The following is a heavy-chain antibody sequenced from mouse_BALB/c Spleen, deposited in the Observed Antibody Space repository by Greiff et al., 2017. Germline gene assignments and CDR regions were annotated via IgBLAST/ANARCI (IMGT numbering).Heavy chain of an antibody. CDR1: GFTFSSYG. J-gene: IGHJ3*01. V-gene: IGHV5-6*01. Sequence: EVHLVESGGDLVKPGGSLKLSCAASGFTFSSYGMSWVRQTPDKRLEWVATISSGGSYTYYPDSVKGRFTISRDNAKNTLYLQMSSLKSEDTAMYYCARQDGSSYVVAYWGQGTLVTVSA. D-gene: IGHD1-1*01. CDR3: ARQDGSSYVVAY. CDR2: ISSGGSYT.